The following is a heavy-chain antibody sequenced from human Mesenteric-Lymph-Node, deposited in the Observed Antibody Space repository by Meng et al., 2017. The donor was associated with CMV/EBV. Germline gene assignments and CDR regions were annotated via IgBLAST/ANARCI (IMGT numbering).Heavy chain of an antibody. V-gene: IGHV3-74*01. CDR1: GFTFSGYR. D-gene: IGHD4-11*01. CDR3: ARQSSNYVSNWFDP. Sequence: GESLKISCAASGFTFSGYRMYWVRQVPGKGLVWVSCINTEGSGTTYADSVKGRFTISRDNAKNPLYLQMNSLRAEDTAVYYCARQSSNYVSNWFDPWGQGTLVTVSS. J-gene: IGHJ5*02. CDR2: INTEGSGT.